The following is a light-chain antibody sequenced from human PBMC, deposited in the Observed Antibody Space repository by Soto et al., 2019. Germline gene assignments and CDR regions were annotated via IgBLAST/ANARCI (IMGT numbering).Light chain of an antibody. CDR3: QQYYNWPPFT. J-gene: IGKJ4*01. CDR2: AAS. V-gene: IGKV3-15*01. CDR1: QNVGSN. Sequence: ETVMAQSPATLSVSPGERATLSCRASQNVGSNLAWYQQKPGQAPRLLIYAASTRATGIPARFSGSGSGTEFTLTISSLQSEDFAVYYCQQYYNWPPFTFGGGTRVEIK.